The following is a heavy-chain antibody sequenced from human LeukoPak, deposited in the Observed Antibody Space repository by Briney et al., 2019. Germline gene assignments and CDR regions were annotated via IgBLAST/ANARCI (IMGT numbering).Heavy chain of an antibody. V-gene: IGHV3-43*02. CDR3: ARESGKFDY. J-gene: IGHJ4*02. CDR2: ISGDGVST. CDR1: GLPIGDFA. Sequence: GGSLRLSCVASGLPIGDFAMHWDRQAPGQGLEWVSLISGDGVSTFFADSVKGRFSISRDNSKNSLFLEMSSLRTEDTAMYYCARESGKFDYWGQGTLVSVSS.